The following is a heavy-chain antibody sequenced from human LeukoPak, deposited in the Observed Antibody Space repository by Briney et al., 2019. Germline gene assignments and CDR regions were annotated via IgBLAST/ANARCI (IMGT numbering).Heavy chain of an antibody. J-gene: IGHJ4*02. V-gene: IGHV4-59*11. CDR3: ARDPCSDGICPDY. D-gene: IGHD2-15*01. CDR2: IKYSGST. CDR1: GDSISSHY. Sequence: PSETLSLTCTVSGDSISSHYWSWIRQPPGMGLEWIAYIKYSGSTSNNPSLKSRVSISVDTSRKQVSLKLSSVTAADTAVYYCARDPCSDGICPDYWGQGILVTVSS.